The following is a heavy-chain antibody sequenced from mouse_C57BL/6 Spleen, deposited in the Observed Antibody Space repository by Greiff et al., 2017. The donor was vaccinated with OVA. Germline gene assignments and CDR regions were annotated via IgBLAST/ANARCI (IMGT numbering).Heavy chain of an antibody. J-gene: IGHJ3*01. V-gene: IGHV1-64*01. CDR3: ARWNYDYDGRFAY. CDR1: GYTLTSYW. CDR2: IHPNSGST. D-gene: IGHD2-4*01. Sequence: QVQLQQPGAELVKPGASVKLSCKASGYTLTSYWMHWVKQRPGQGLEWIGMIHPNSGSTNYNEKFKSKATLTVDKSSSTAYMQLSSLTSEDSAVYYCARWNYDYDGRFAYWGQGTLVTVSA.